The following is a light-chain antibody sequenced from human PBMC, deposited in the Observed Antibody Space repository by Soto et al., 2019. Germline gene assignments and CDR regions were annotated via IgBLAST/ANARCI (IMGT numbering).Light chain of an antibody. J-gene: IGKJ1*01. CDR3: HQYNRFSTWT. Sequence: DIQMTQSPSTLSASVGDRVTITCRASQSISYYLAWYQKKPGKAPKVLIWNASSLQRGVPSRFSGSGSGTDFTLTLSSLLPDDFATYYCHQYNRFSTWTFGQGTKVEIK. V-gene: IGKV1-5*01. CDR2: NAS. CDR1: QSISYY.